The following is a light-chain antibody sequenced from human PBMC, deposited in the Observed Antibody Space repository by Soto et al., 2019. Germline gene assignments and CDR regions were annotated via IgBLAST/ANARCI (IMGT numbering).Light chain of an antibody. CDR3: QQYGSSLYT. V-gene: IGKV3-20*01. CDR2: GAS. Sequence: IVLTQSPGTLSLSPGERATLSCRASQSVSSSYLAWYQQKPGQAPRLLISGASSSATGIPDRFSGSGSGTDFNLTISRLQPKDFALAYCQQYGSSLYTFGQRTKLEIK. J-gene: IGKJ2*01. CDR1: QSVSSSY.